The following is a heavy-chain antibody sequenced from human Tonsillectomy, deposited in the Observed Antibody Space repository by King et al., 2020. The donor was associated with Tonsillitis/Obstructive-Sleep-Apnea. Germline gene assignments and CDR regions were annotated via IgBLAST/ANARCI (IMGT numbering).Heavy chain of an antibody. CDR2: IYPGDSDT. Sequence: DVQLVQSGAEVKKPGESLKISCKASGYSFISYWIGWVRQMPGKGLEWMGIIYPGDSDTRYNPSFQGQVTISADKSISTAYLQWSSLKASDTAIYYCARHWGNNYDSIYSYYMDVWGKGTTVTVSS. V-gene: IGHV5-51*01. J-gene: IGHJ6*03. D-gene: IGHD3-3*01. CDR3: ARHWGNNYDSIYSYYMDV. CDR1: GYSFISYW.